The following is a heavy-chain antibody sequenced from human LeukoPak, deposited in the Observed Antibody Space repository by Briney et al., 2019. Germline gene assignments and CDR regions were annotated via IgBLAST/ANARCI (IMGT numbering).Heavy chain of an antibody. CDR1: GFTISSYW. V-gene: IGHV3-7*01. D-gene: IGHD4-17*01. CDR2: IKEDGSEK. CDR3: ARSTTVIAHFDY. Sequence: PGGSLRLSCVASGFTISSYWMTWVRQAPGKGLEWVGNIKEDGSEKNYADSVNGRFTTSRDNAKNSLYLQMNSLRAEDTAVYYCARSTTVIAHFDYWGQGTLVTVSS. J-gene: IGHJ4*02.